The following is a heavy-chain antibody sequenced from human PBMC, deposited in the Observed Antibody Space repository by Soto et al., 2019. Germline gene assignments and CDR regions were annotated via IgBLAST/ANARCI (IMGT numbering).Heavy chain of an antibody. V-gene: IGHV4-59*01. D-gene: IGHD2-15*01. CDR1: GGSISSYY. Sequence: PSETLSLTCTVSGGSISSYYWSWIRQPPGKGLEGVAYIYYTVSTNQTPPLKSRVTISVDTSKNQFSLKLSSVTAADTAVYYCARVLPRFCSGGSCYSAFYYFDYWSQGTLVTVSS. CDR3: ARVLPRFCSGGSCYSAFYYFDY. J-gene: IGHJ4*02. CDR2: IYYTVST.